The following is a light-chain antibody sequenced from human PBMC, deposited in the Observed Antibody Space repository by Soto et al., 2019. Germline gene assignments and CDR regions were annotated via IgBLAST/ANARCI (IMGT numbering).Light chain of an antibody. Sequence: DIQMTQSPSTLSASVGDRVTITCRASQSISSWLAWYQQKPGKAPKLLIYDASSLEGGVPSRFSGSGSGTEFTLTISXLQPDDFATYYCQQYNSYWTFGQGTKVDIK. V-gene: IGKV1-5*01. J-gene: IGKJ1*01. CDR1: QSISSW. CDR2: DAS. CDR3: QQYNSYWT.